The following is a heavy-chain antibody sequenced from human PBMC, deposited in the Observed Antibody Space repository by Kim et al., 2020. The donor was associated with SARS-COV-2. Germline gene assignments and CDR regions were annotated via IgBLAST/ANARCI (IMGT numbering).Heavy chain of an antibody. D-gene: IGHD2-21*02. CDR3: ASPVVTAIRLPFDY. CDR2: ISYDGSNK. CDR1: GFTFSSYA. J-gene: IGHJ4*02. Sequence: GGSLRLSCAASGFTFSSYAMHWVRQAPGKGLEWVAVISYDGSNKYYADSVKGRFTISRDNSKNTLYLQMNSLRAEDTAVYYCASPVVTAIRLPFDYWGQGTLVTVSS. V-gene: IGHV3-30-3*01.